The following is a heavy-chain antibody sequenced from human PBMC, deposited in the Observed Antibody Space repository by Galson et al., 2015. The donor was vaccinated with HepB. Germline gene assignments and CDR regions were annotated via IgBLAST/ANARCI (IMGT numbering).Heavy chain of an antibody. CDR1: GYTFTGYY. Sequence: SVKVSCKASGYTFTGYYMHWVRQAPGQGLEWMGRINPNRGGTNYAQKFQGRVTMTRDTSISTAYMELSRLRSDDTAVYYCARDTALTGTDYYYYYGMDVWGQGTTVTVSS. D-gene: IGHD1-20*01. CDR2: INPNRGGT. J-gene: IGHJ6*02. CDR3: ARDTALTGTDYYYYYGMDV. V-gene: IGHV1-2*02.